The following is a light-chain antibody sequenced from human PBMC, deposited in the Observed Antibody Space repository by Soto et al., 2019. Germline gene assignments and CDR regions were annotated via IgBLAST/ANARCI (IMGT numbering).Light chain of an antibody. J-gene: IGKJ5*01. CDR2: DAS. CDR1: QSVSSSY. CDR3: QQRSNWPPPIT. Sequence: EIVLTQSPGTLSLSPGERATPSCRASQSVSSSYLAWYQQKPGQAPRLLIYDASNRATGIPARFSGSGSGTDFTLTISSLEPEDFAVYYCQQRSNWPPPITFGQGTRLEIK. V-gene: IGKV3D-20*02.